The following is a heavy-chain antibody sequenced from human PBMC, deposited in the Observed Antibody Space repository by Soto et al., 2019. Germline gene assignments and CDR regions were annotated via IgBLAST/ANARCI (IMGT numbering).Heavy chain of an antibody. CDR1: GFNLGNFG. Sequence: GGSLRLSWAASGFNLGNFGMSWVRQAPGKGLQWVSSITNTGGATYHTDSVKGRFIVSRDNSKNVMFLLMRGLGVDDTALYFCASPPRSHMSGVRTTCDSWLDSLGRVPLVIFSS. V-gene: IGHV3-23*01. CDR3: ASPPRSHMSGVRTTCDSWLDS. D-gene: IGHD3-22*01. CDR2: ITNTGGAT. J-gene: IGHJ5*01.